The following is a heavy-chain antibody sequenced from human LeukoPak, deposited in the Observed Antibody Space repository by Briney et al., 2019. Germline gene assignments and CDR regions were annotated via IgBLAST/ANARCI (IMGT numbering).Heavy chain of an antibody. D-gene: IGHD3-22*01. CDR1: GGSISSGGYS. J-gene: IGHJ4*02. CDR2: IYHSGST. V-gene: IGHV4-30-2*01. Sequence: SETLSLTCAVSGGSISSGGYSWSWIRQPPGKGLEWIGYIYHSGSTYYNPSLKSRVTISVDRSKNQFSLKLSSVTAADTAVYYCARGAYDSSGTLDYWGQGTLVTVSS. CDR3: ARGAYDSSGTLDY.